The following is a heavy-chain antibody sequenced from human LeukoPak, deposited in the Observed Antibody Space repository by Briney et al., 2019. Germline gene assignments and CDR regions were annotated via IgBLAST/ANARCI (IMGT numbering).Heavy chain of an antibody. CDR2: IIPIFGTA. D-gene: IGHD6-19*01. J-gene: IGHJ1*01. CDR1: GYTFTSYG. CDR3: ASSLYSSGWYGRNFQH. Sequence: SVKVSCKASGYTFTSYGISWVRQAPGQGLEWMGGIIPIFGTANYAQKFQGRVTITADESTSTAYMELSSLRSEDTAVYYCASSLYSSGWYGRNFQHWGQGTLVTVSS. V-gene: IGHV1-69*13.